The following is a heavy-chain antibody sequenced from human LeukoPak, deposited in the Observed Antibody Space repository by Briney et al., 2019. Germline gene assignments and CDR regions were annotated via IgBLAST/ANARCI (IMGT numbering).Heavy chain of an antibody. J-gene: IGHJ4*02. D-gene: IGHD3-9*01. CDR2: ISAYNGNT. Sequence: ASVKVSCKASGYTFTSYGISWVRQAPGQGLEWMGWISAYNGNTNYAQKLQGRVTMTTDTSTSTAYMELRSLRSDDTAVYYCARDSHDILTGYYNYWGQGTLVTVSS. CDR1: GYTFTSYG. CDR3: ARDSHDILTGYYNY. V-gene: IGHV1-18*01.